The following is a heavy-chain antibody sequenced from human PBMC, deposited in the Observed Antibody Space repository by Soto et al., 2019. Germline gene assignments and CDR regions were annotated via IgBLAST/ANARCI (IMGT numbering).Heavy chain of an antibody. CDR3: ARQGPGGSYSDY. V-gene: IGHV4-39*01. J-gene: IGHJ4*02. CDR1: GGSISSSSYY. CDR2: IYYSGST. D-gene: IGHD1-26*01. Sequence: LSLTCTVSGGSISSSSYYWGWIRQPPGKGLEWIGSIYYSGSTYYNPSLKSRVTISVDTSKNQFSLKLSSVTAADTAVYYCARQGPGGSYSDYWGQGTLVTVSS.